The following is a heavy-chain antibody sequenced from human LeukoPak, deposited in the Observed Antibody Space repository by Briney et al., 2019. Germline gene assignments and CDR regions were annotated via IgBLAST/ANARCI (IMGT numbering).Heavy chain of an antibody. V-gene: IGHV3-23*01. D-gene: IGHD6-19*01. CDR3: AKGIRQWLVRGVDYYYYGMDV. J-gene: IGHJ6*02. CDR2: ISGSGGST. CDR1: GFTFSSYA. Sequence: PGGSLRLSCAASGFTFSSYAMSWVRQAPGKGLEWVSAISGSGGSTYYADSVKGRFTISRDNSKNTLYLQMNSLRAEDTAVYYCAKGIRQWLVRGVDYYYYGMDVWGQGTTVTVSS.